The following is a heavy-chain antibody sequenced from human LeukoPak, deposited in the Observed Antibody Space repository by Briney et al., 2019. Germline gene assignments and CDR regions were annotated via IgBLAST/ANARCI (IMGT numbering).Heavy chain of an antibody. CDR3: ARGPSRQELLPPGTRSLYNWFDP. J-gene: IGHJ5*02. Sequence: ASVKVSCKASGGTFSSYAISWVRQAPGQGLEWMGWINPNSGGTNYAQKFQGRVTMTRDTSISTAYMELSRLRSDDTAVYYCARGPSRQELLPPGTRSLYNWFDPWGQGTLVTVS. CDR1: GGTFSSYA. V-gene: IGHV1-2*02. D-gene: IGHD1-7*01. CDR2: INPNSGGT.